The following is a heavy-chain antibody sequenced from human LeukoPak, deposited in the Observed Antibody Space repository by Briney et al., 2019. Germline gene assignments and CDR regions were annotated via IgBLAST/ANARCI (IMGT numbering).Heavy chain of an antibody. Sequence: GGSPRLSCAASGFTFSSYSMNWVRQAPGKGLEWVSYISSSSSTIYYADSVKGRFTISRDNAKNSLYLQMNSLRAEDTAVYYCARESRTIFGVVIIRDYYYYMDVWGKGTTVTVSS. CDR2: ISSSSSTI. CDR1: GFTFSSYS. CDR3: ARESRTIFGVVIIRDYYYYMDV. J-gene: IGHJ6*03. D-gene: IGHD3-3*01. V-gene: IGHV3-48*01.